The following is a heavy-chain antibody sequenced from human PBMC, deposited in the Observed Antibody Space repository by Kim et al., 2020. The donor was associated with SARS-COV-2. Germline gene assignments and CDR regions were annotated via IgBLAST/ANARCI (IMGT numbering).Heavy chain of an antibody. CDR1: GFTFINYA. J-gene: IGHJ4*02. Sequence: GGSLRLSCAASGFTFINYAMTWVRQAPGKGLEWVSSISSGAVTSYYAESVKGRFTISRDNSENTLYLQMNSLRAEDTAIYYCAKTRGSYGEYYFDCWGQGTLVTVSS. CDR3: AKTRGSYGEYYFDC. D-gene: IGHD5-18*01. V-gene: IGHV3-23*01. CDR2: ISSGAVTS.